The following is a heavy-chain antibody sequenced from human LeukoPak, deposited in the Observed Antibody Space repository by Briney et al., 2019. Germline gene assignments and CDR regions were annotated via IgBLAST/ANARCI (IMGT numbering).Heavy chain of an antibody. CDR3: ARGVDSAIDW. D-gene: IGHD3-9*01. CDR2: INGDGRDK. J-gene: IGHJ4*02. Sequence: GGSLRLSCAASGFTFSSYWMNWVRQPPGKGLEWVANINGDGRDKYYVGSVSGRFTISRDNADNALYLQMNSLRGDDTALYYCARGVDSAIDWWGQGTLVTVSS. V-gene: IGHV3-7*01. CDR1: GFTFSSYW.